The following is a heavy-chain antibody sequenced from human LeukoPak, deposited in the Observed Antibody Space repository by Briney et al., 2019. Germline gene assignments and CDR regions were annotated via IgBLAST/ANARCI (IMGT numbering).Heavy chain of an antibody. CDR2: ISYDGSNK. Sequence: PGGSLRLSCAASGFTFSSYAMHWVRQAPGKGLEWVAVISYDGSNKYYADSVKGRFTISRDNSKNTLYLQMNSLRAEDTAVYYCAKALTGTLEYWGQGTLVTVSS. J-gene: IGHJ4*02. CDR3: AKALTGTLEY. CDR1: GFTFSSYA. V-gene: IGHV3-30-3*01. D-gene: IGHD3-9*01.